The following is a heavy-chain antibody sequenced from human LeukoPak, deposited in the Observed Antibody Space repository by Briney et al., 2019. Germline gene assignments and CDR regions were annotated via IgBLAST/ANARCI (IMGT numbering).Heavy chain of an antibody. CDR2: IYDSGST. Sequence: SETLSLTCTVSGGSIRSSYYYWGWIRQPPGKGLEWIGSIYDSGSTYYNPSLKSRVTISVDTSKNQFSLKLNSVTAADTAVYYCARDRILGVYYFDYWGQGTLVTVSS. V-gene: IGHV4-39*02. CDR1: GGSIRSSYYY. D-gene: IGHD1-26*01. CDR3: ARDRILGVYYFDY. J-gene: IGHJ4*02.